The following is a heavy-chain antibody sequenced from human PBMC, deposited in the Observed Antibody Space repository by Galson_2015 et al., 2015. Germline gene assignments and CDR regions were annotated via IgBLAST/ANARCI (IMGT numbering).Heavy chain of an antibody. J-gene: IGHJ4*02. V-gene: IGHV3-23*01. CDR2: ISGSGGST. D-gene: IGHD3-3*01. CDR1: GFTFSSYA. Sequence: SLRLSCAASGFTFSSYAMSWVRQAPGKGLEWVSGISGSGGSTYSADSVKGRFAISRDNSWNTLYLQMSSLSAEDTAVYYCAKVAGGFWSGCPVVGGCPISLDYWGQGTLVTVSS. CDR3: AKVAGGFWSGCPVVGGCPISLDY.